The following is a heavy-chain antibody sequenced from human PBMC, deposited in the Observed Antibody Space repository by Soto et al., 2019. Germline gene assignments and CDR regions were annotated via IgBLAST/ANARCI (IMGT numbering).Heavy chain of an antibody. CDR2: ISSSSSTI. D-gene: IGHD6-13*01. Sequence: GGSLRLSCAASGFTFSSYSMTWVRQAPGKGLEWVSYISSSSSTIYYADSVKGRFTISRDNAKNSLYLQMNSLRDEDTAVYYCARGVWYSSSWYAPFDYWGQGTLVTVSS. CDR3: ARGVWYSSSWYAPFDY. CDR1: GFTFSSYS. J-gene: IGHJ4*02. V-gene: IGHV3-48*02.